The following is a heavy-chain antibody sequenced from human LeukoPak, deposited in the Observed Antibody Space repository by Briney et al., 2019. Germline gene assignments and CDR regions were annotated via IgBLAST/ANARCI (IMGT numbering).Heavy chain of an antibody. V-gene: IGHV3-30*18. CDR2: ISYDGSNK. D-gene: IGHD6-13*01. CDR1: GFTVSSNY. CDR3: AKDPERYSSSWYGFFDY. Sequence: PGGSLRLSCAASGFTVSSNYMSWVRQAPGKGLEWVAVISYDGSNKYYADSVKGRFTISRDNSKNTLYLQMNSLRAEDTAVYYCAKDPERYSSSWYGFFDYWGQGTLVTVSS. J-gene: IGHJ4*02.